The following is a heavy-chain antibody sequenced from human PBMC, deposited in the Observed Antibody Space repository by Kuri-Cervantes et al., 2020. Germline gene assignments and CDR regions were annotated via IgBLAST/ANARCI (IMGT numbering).Heavy chain of an antibody. CDR3: ARYRRGEGKGFDY. CDR2: INHSGST. J-gene: IGHJ4*02. Sequence: SQTLSLTCAVYGGSFSGYYWSWIRQPPGKGLEWIGEINHSGSTNYNPSLKGRVTISVDTSKNQFSLKLNSVTAADTAVYFCARYRRGEGKGFDYWGQGTLVTVSS. V-gene: IGHV4-34*01. CDR1: GGSFSGYY. D-gene: IGHD1-14*01.